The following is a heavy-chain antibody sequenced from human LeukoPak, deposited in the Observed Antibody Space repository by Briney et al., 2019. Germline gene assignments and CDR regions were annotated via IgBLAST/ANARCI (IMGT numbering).Heavy chain of an antibody. D-gene: IGHD1-1*01. CDR3: ARGGVNYWNPRY. CDR2: LYTGGTT. CDR1: GFTVSSNY. Sequence: GGSLRLSCVASGFTVSSNYMSWVRQAPGKGLEWVSLLYTGGTTNYSDSVKGRFTISRDDSKNTLYLQMNSLRAEDTAVYYCARGGVNYWNPRYWGQGTLVTVSS. J-gene: IGHJ4*02. V-gene: IGHV3-53*01.